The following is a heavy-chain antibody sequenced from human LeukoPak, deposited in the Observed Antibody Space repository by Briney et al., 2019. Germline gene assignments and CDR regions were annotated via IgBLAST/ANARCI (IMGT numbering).Heavy chain of an antibody. D-gene: IGHD4-17*01. CDR3: ARAGSFRLTTTL. CDR2: ISYSGST. J-gene: IGHJ4*02. CDR1: GGSISPYY. V-gene: IGHV4-59*01. Sequence: SETLSLTRAASGGSISPYYWMWIRQPPGKGLEWIGYISYSGSTSFNPSLKSRVTISLDTSTNRVSLKLSSVTAADTALYYCARAGSFRLTTTLWGQGTLVTVSS.